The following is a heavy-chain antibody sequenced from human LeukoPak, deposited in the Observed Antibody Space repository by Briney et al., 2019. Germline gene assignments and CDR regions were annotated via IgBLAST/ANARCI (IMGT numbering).Heavy chain of an antibody. CDR1: GFTVSSNS. V-gene: IGHV3-53*01. CDR2: IYSAGST. Sequence: GWSLTLSCILSGFTVSSNSMNWVRQAPGKGLEWVSFIYSAGSTHYSDSVKGRFTISIDNSKNTLYLQMNSLRAEDTAVYYCARDGYPYYYCYYMDVWGKGTTVTVSS. J-gene: IGHJ6*03. D-gene: IGHD5-18*01. CDR3: ARDGYPYYYCYYMDV.